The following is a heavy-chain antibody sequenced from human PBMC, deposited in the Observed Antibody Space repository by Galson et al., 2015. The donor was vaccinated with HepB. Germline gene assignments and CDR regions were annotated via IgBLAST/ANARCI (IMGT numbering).Heavy chain of an antibody. CDR3: ARAVDISSSWGFDF. CDR2: INAGNGNT. D-gene: IGHD6-13*01. CDR1: GYAFTNFA. V-gene: IGHV1-3*01. J-gene: IGHJ4*02. Sequence: SVKVSCKASGYAFTNFAMHWVRQAPGQRLEWMGWINAGNGNTKYSQNFQDRVTITRDTSASTAHMELRSLRSEDTAVYYCARAVDISSSWGFDFWGQGTLVTVSS.